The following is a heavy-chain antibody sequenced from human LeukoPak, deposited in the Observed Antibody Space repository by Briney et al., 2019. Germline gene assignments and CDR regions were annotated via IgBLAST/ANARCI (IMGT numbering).Heavy chain of an antibody. CDR3: ARYYYDSSGTPAVCDY. J-gene: IGHJ4*02. CDR1: GYTFTSYG. V-gene: IGHV1-18*01. CDR2: ISAYNGNT. D-gene: IGHD3-22*01. Sequence: ASVKVSCKASGYTFTSYGISWVRQAPGQGLEWMGWISAYNGNTNYAQKLQGRDTMTTDTSTSTAYMELRSLRSDDTAVYYCARYYYDSSGTPAVCDYWGQGTLVTVSS.